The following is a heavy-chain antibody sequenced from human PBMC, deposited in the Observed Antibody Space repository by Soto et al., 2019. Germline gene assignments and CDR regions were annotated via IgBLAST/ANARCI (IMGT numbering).Heavy chain of an antibody. V-gene: IGHV3-72*01. D-gene: IGHD3-10*01. J-gene: IGHJ6*01. CDR2: VRTKANGGTT. CDR1: GFTFSDHY. CDR3: TTDRILLWFGEFYYSMDV. Sequence: PGRSLRLSCTASGFTFSDHYMDWVRQAPWKGLEWIGLVRTKANGGTTEYAASVEGRFTISRDDSKNTLYLQMNSLKTEDTAVYYGTTDRILLWFGEFYYSMDVCGQGTTVTVSS.